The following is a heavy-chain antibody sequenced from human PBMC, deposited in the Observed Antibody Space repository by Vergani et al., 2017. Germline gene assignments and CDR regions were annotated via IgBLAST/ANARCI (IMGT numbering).Heavy chain of an antibody. V-gene: IGHV4-31*03. Sequence: QVQLQESGPGLVKPSQTLSLTCTVSGGSISSGGYYWSWIRQHPGKGLEWIGYIYYSGSTYYNPSLKSRVTISVDTSKNQFSLKLSSVTAADTAVYYCARSHWGYCSGGSCYWEYFDYWGQGTLVTVSS. D-gene: IGHD2-15*01. CDR2: IYYSGST. CDR3: ARSHWGYCSGGSCYWEYFDY. J-gene: IGHJ4*02. CDR1: GGSISSGGYY.